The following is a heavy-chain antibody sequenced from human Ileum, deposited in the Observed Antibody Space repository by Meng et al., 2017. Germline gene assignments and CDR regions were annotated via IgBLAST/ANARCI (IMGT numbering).Heavy chain of an antibody. CDR2: ISRGGKTI. Sequence: GGSLRLSCAASGFSFSDYYMCWIRQAPGKGLEWLSYISRGGKTIYYAESLRGRFTISRDNAQNSLFLDMNSLRAEDTAVYYCATYSTSSGFDMWGQGTRVTVSS. D-gene: IGHD2/OR15-2a*01. CDR1: GFSFSDYY. CDR3: ATYSTSSGFDM. J-gene: IGHJ4*02. V-gene: IGHV3-11*01.